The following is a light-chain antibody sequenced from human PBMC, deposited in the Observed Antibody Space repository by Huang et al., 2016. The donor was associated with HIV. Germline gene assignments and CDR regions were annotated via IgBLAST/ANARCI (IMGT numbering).Light chain of an antibody. J-gene: IGKJ2*01. V-gene: IGKV1-39*01. CDR1: QSISSY. Sequence: DIQMTQSPSSLSASVGDRVTITCRASQSISSYLNWYQQKPGKAPKVLIYAASSLQSGIPSRFSGSGAGTDFTLTISSLQPEDCATYYCQQTYITPLTFGQGTKLEIK. CDR3: QQTYITPLT. CDR2: AAS.